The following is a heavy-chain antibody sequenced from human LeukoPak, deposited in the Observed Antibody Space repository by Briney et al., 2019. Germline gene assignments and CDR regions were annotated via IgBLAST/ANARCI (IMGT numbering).Heavy chain of an antibody. Sequence: ASVKVSCKASGYTFTGYYMHWVRQAPGQGLEWMGWINPNSGGTNYAQKFQGRVTMTRDTSISTAYMELSRLRSDDTAVYYCARDSFEADDFWSGCYHDAFDIWGQGTMVTVSS. D-gene: IGHD3-3*01. CDR3: ARDSFEADDFWSGCYHDAFDI. J-gene: IGHJ3*02. CDR1: GYTFTGYY. CDR2: INPNSGGT. V-gene: IGHV1-2*02.